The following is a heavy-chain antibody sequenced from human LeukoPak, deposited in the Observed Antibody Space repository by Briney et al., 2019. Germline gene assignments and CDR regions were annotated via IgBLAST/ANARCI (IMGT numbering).Heavy chain of an antibody. CDR3: ARDTPSITIFGVVTLGGMDV. D-gene: IGHD3-3*01. V-gene: IGHV6-1*01. Sequence: SQTLSLTCAISGDSVSSNRAAWNWIRQSPSRGLEWLGRTYYRSKWYNDYAVSVKSRITINPDTSKNQFSLKLSSVTAADTAVYYCARDTPSITIFGVVTLGGMDVWGQGTTVTVSS. CDR2: TYYRSKWYN. J-gene: IGHJ6*02. CDR1: GDSVSSNRAA.